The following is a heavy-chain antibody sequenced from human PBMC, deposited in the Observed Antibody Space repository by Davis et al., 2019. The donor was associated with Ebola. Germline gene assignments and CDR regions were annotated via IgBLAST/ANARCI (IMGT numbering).Heavy chain of an antibody. Sequence: GGSLRLSCAASEFTFSGYAMSWVRQAPGKGLEWVSAISGSGGSTYYAGSVKGRFTISRDNSRNTLYLQMNSLRAEDTAVYYCARVEQQLGNDYWGQGTLVTVSS. CDR2: ISGSGGST. CDR1: EFTFSGYA. V-gene: IGHV3-23*01. CDR3: ARVEQQLGNDY. D-gene: IGHD6-13*01. J-gene: IGHJ4*02.